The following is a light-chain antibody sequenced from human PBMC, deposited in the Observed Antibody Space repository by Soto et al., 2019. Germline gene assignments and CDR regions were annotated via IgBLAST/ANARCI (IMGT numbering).Light chain of an antibody. CDR3: QQRRSRLT. Sequence: EIVLTECPGTVSLSPGEKATLSCMARQRISSNYLGWYQQKPGQGPRILIYDAYSRATGITERFSGSGSGTDFTLTISSLEPEDFAVYYCQQRRSRLTFGGGTKV. CDR2: DAY. J-gene: IGKJ4*01. V-gene: IGKV3D-20*02. CDR1: QRISSNY.